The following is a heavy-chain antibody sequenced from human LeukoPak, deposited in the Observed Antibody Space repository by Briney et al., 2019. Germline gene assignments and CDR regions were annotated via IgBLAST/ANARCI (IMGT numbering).Heavy chain of an antibody. CDR2: SSYSGRN. CDR3: AGGPLSGSYSKFDY. V-gene: IGHV4-59*01. D-gene: IGHD1-26*01. J-gene: IGHJ4*02. CDR1: GGSISSYY. Sequence: SETLSLTCTLSGGSISSYYWNWIRQSPGKGLEWIGYSSYSGRNNYNPSLKSRVTISVDTSKNQFSLKLSSVTAADTAVYYCAGGPLSGSYSKFDYWGQGTLVTVSS.